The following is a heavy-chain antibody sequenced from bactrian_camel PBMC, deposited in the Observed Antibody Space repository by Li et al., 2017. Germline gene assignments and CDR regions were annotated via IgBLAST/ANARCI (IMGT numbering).Heavy chain of an antibody. Sequence: VQLVESGGGLVQPGGSLRLSCAASGFTFSSYTMSWVRQAPGKGLEWVSGIKSDGDTTYLADSVKGRFTIPRDNAKNMVYLEMNSLKPEDTGVYYCESVGVDHWGLGTQVTVS. CDR1: GFTFSSYT. D-gene: IGHD6*01. CDR3: ESVGVDH. CDR2: IKSDGDTT. J-gene: IGHJ4*01. V-gene: IGHV3S40*01.